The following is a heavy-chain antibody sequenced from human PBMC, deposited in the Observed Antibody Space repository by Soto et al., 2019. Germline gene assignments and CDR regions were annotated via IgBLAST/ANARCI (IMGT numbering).Heavy chain of an antibody. CDR1: GGSISSSSYY. D-gene: IGHD1-26*01. CDR3: ARRRSSPYFYYWMDV. Sequence: SETLSLTCTVSGGSISSSSYYWGWIRQPPGKGLEWIGSIYYSGSTYYNPSLKSRVTISVDTSKNQFSLKLSSVTAADTAVYYCARRRSSPYFYYWMDVWGQGTTVTVFS. CDR2: IYYSGST. V-gene: IGHV4-39*01. J-gene: IGHJ6*02.